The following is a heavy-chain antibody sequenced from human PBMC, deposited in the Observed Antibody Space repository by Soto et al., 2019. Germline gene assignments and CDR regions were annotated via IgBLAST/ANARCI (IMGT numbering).Heavy chain of an antibody. V-gene: IGHV3-30-3*01. D-gene: IGHD3-22*01. Sequence: PGGSLRLSCAASGFTFSSYAMHWVRQAPGKGLEWVAVISYDGSNKYYADSVKGRFTISRDNSKNTLYLQMNSLRAEDTAVYYCARDFADYYDSSGYYTGPPYYYYGMDVWGQGTTVTVSS. CDR1: GFTFSSYA. CDR2: ISYDGSNK. J-gene: IGHJ6*02. CDR3: ARDFADYYDSSGYYTGPPYYYYGMDV.